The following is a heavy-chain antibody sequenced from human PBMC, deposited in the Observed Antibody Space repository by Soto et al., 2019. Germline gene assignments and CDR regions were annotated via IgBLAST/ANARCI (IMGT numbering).Heavy chain of an antibody. Sequence: PSETLSLTCDVSGDSISSDKWWTWVRQSPGRGLEWIGEIHHRGTTNCNPSLKSRATISVQKSKNQFSLEMTSLTAADTAIYYCARGGDWKFDFWGQGSLVTVSS. D-gene: IGHD2-21*02. CDR1: GDSISSDKW. CDR3: ARGGDWKFDF. J-gene: IGHJ4*02. CDR2: IHHRGTT. V-gene: IGHV4-4*02.